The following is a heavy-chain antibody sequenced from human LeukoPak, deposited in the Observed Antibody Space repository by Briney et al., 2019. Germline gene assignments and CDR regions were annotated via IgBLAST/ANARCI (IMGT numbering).Heavy chain of an antibody. CDR1: GGTFSSYA. CDR2: IIPIFGTA. Sequence: SVKVSCKASGGTFSSYAISWVRQAPGQGLEWMGGIIPIFGTANYAQKFQGRVTITADESTSTAYMELSSLRSEDTAVYYCARLSSSWLTFDYWGQGTLVTVSS. CDR3: ARLSSSWLTFDY. V-gene: IGHV1-69*13. J-gene: IGHJ4*02. D-gene: IGHD6-13*01.